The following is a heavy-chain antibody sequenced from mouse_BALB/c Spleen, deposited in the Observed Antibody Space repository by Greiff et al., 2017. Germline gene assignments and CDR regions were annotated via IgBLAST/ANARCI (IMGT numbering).Heavy chain of an antibody. J-gene: IGHJ2*01. CDR2: INSNGGST. V-gene: IGHV5-6-3*01. D-gene: IGHD1-2*01. CDR1: GFTFSSYG. Sequence: DVKLVESGGGLVQPGGSLKLSCAASGFTFSSYGMSWVRQTPDKRLELVATINSNGGSTYSPDSVKGRFTISRDNAKNTLYLQMSSLKSEDTAMYYCARGVPHHYYGYGYWGQGTTLTVSS. CDR3: ARGVPHHYYGYGY.